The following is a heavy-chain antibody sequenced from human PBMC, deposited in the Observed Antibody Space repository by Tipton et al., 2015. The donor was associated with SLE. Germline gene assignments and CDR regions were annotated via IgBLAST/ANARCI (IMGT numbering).Heavy chain of an antibody. CDR3: ARHRGYFTVSDYIDY. J-gene: IGHJ4*02. CDR2: IYHDGST. CDR1: GGSISTTSYY. D-gene: IGHD2-8*01. Sequence: TLSLTCSVSGGSISTTSYYWGWIRQPPGKGLEWIANIYHDGSTYYNPSLKSRVTISVDTSKNQFSLKLTSVTAADTAVFYCARHRGYFTVSDYIDYWGQGTLVTVSP. V-gene: IGHV4-39*07.